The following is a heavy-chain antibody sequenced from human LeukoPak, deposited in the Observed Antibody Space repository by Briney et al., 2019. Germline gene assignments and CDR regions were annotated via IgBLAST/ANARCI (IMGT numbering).Heavy chain of an antibody. D-gene: IGHD1-26*01. CDR1: GGSFSGYY. V-gene: IGHV4-34*01. J-gene: IGHJ4*02. CDR2: INHSGST. Sequence: SETLSLTCAVYGGSFSGYYWSWIRQPPGKGLEWIGEINHSGSTNYNPSLKSRVTISVDTSKNQFSLKLSSVTPADTALYFCARGGPWERVPSPFDTWGQGTLITVSS. CDR3: ARGGPWERVPSPFDT.